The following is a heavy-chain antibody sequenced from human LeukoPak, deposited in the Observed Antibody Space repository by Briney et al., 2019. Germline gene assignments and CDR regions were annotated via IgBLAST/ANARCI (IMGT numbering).Heavy chain of an antibody. CDR1: GFTFSSYG. CDR2: IQYNGNNK. Sequence: GGSLRLSCAASGFTFSSYGMHWVRQAPGKGLEWVAFIQYNGNNKYYADSVKGRFTISRDNSKNTLYLQMNSLRAEDMAVYYCARDMGIVTGYYVDYWGQGTLVTVSS. J-gene: IGHJ4*02. V-gene: IGHV3-30*02. CDR3: ARDMGIVTGYYVDY. D-gene: IGHD3-9*01.